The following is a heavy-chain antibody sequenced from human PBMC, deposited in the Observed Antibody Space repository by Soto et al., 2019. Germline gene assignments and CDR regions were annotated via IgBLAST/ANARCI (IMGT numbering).Heavy chain of an antibody. CDR3: ARDSTYYYGSGSNY. CDR1: GFTFSSYW. D-gene: IGHD3-10*01. V-gene: IGHV3-7*01. J-gene: IGHJ4*02. Sequence: GGSLRLSCAASGFTFSSYWMSWVRQAPGKGLEWVANIKQDGSEKYYVDSVKGRFTISRDNAKNSLYLQMNSLRAEDTAVYYCARDSTYYYGSGSNYWGQGTLVTVSS. CDR2: IKQDGSEK.